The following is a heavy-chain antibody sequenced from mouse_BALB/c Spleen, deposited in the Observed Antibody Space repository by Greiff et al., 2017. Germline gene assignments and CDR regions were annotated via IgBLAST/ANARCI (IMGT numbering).Heavy chain of an antibody. CDR1: GFTFTDYY. Sequence: EVQLVESGGGLVQPGGSLRLSCATSGFTFTDYYMSWVRQPPGKALEWLGFIRNKANGYTTEYSASVKGRFTISRDNSQRILYLQMNTLRAEDSATYYCARANWGHYYAMDYWGQGTSVTVSS. V-gene: IGHV7-3*02. CDR2: IRNKANGYTT. D-gene: IGHD4-1*01. CDR3: ARANWGHYYAMDY. J-gene: IGHJ4*01.